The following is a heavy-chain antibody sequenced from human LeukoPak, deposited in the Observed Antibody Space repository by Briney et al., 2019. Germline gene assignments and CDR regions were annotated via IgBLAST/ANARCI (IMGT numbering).Heavy chain of an antibody. D-gene: IGHD2-2*01. CDR3: ARLDVVPAAPGGYYYYMDV. CDR1: GYSFTSYW. Sequence: GESLKISCKGSGYSFTSYWIGWVRQMPGKGLEWMGIIYPGDSDTGYSPSFQGQVTISADKSISTAYLQWSSLKASDTAMYYCARLDVVPAAPGGYYYYMDVWGKGTTVTVSS. V-gene: IGHV5-51*01. CDR2: IYPGDSDT. J-gene: IGHJ6*03.